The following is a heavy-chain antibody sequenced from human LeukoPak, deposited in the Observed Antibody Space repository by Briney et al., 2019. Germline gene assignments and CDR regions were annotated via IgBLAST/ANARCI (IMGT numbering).Heavy chain of an antibody. J-gene: IGHJ4*02. CDR2: VTPSHTTR. V-gene: IGHV1-18*01. D-gene: IGHD4-11*01. Sequence: ASVKLSCKASGYTFGQYSISWVRQAPGKGFEWMGWVTPSHTTRVYAQEFQGRVTMTADTNTNTVSMELRSLRFDDTAVYYCARDDNYGIFVNVDYWGQGTLVTVSS. CDR1: GYTFGQYS. CDR3: ARDDNYGIFVNVDY.